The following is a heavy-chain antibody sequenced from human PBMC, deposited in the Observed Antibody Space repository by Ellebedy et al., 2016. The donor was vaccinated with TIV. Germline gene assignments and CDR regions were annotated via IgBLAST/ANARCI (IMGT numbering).Heavy chain of an antibody. CDR3: ARGFVWFSYAFDI. CDR1: GYTFTGSDYY. J-gene: IGHJ3*02. Sequence: ASVKVSXXASGYTFTGSDYYMHWVRQAPGQGLEWVGWINPKSGDTNYARKFQGRVTMTRDTSISTAYMELRRLRSDDTAVFYCARGFVWFSYAFDIWGQGTMVTVSS. D-gene: IGHD2-21*01. CDR2: INPKSGDT. V-gene: IGHV1-2*02.